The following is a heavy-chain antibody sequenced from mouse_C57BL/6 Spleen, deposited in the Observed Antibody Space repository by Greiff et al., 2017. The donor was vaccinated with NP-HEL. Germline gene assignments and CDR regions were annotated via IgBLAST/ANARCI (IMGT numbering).Heavy chain of an antibody. D-gene: IGHD2-5*01. CDR1: GYTFTNYW. CDR3: ARSLGYYSNYEYYFDY. CDR2: IYPGGGYT. V-gene: IGHV1-63*01. J-gene: IGHJ2*01. Sequence: QVQLQQSGAELVRPGTSVKMSCKASGYTFTNYWIGWAKQRPGHGLEWIGDIYPGGGYTNYNEKFKGKATLTADKSSSTAYMQFSSLTSEDSAIYYCARSLGYYSNYEYYFDYWGQGTTLTVSS.